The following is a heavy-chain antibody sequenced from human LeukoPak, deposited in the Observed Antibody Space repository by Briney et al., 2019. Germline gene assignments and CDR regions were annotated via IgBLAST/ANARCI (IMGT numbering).Heavy chain of an antibody. CDR2: INPNSGGT. D-gene: IGHD2-2*01. V-gene: IGHV1-2*04. Sequence: ASVKVSCKASGYTFTGYYMHWVRQAPGQGLERMGWINPNSGGTNYAQKFQGWVTMTRDTSISTAYMELSRLRSDDTAVYYCARAGGYCSSTSCYGDNWFDPWGQGTLVTVSS. CDR1: GYTFTGYY. CDR3: ARAGGYCSSTSCYGDNWFDP. J-gene: IGHJ5*02.